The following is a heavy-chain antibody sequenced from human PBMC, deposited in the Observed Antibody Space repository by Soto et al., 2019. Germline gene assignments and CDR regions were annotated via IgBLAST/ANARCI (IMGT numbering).Heavy chain of an antibody. D-gene: IGHD3-10*01. J-gene: IGHJ6*03. CDR3: ARDLGPGSGGYSPANYMDV. CDR1: GGSISSYY. CDR2: IYYSGST. V-gene: IGHV4-59*01. Sequence: SETLSLTCTVSGGSISSYYWSWIRQPPGKGLEWIGYIYYSGSTNYNPSLKSRVTISVDTSKNQFSLKLSSVTAADTAVYYCARDLGPGSGGYSPANYMDVWGKGTTVTVSS.